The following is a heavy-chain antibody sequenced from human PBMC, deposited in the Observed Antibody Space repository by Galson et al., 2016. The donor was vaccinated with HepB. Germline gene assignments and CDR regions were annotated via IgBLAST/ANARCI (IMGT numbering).Heavy chain of an antibody. D-gene: IGHD5-18*01. Sequence: SLRLSCAVSGFTFDSYVMSWVRQAPGKGLEWVSAISSSGHKSYHADSVKGRFTIARDNSKNTLFLQMNSLRAADTAIYYCAKVRYGYRDFDYWSQGTLVTVSS. CDR1: GFTFDSYV. V-gene: IGHV3-23*01. CDR2: ISSSGHKS. CDR3: AKVRYGYRDFDY. J-gene: IGHJ4*02.